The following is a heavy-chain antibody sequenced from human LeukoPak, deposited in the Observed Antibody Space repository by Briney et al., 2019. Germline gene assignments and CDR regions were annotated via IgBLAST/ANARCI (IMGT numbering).Heavy chain of an antibody. CDR3: ARDRVRGNSNPFFDY. V-gene: IGHV4-61*08. D-gene: IGHD4-11*01. CDR1: GGSISSGGYS. Sequence: SETLSLTCAVSGGSISSGGYSWSWIRQPPGKGLEWIGYIYYSGTTNYNPSLKSRVTISVDTSKNQFSLKLSSVTAADTAVYYCARDRVRGNSNPFFDYWGQGTLVTVSS. CDR2: IYYSGTT. J-gene: IGHJ4*02.